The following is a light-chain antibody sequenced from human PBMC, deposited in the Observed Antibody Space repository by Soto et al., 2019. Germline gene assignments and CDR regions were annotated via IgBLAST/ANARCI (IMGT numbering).Light chain of an antibody. CDR3: MQALQTPFT. CDR1: QSLLHNNGYNY. V-gene: IGKV2-28*01. CDR2: LGS. J-gene: IGKJ3*01. Sequence: DIVMTQSPLSLPVTPGEPASISCRSSQSLLHNNGYNYLDWYLQKAGQSPQLLIYLGSNRASGVPDRFSGSGSGTDFTLKISRVEAEDVGVYYCMQALQTPFTFGPGTKVDIK.